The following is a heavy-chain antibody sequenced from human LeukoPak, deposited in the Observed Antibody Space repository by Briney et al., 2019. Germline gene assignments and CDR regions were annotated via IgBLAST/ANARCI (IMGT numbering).Heavy chain of an antibody. CDR2: ISSSGATV. Sequence: GGSLRLSCAASGFTFSDYYVSWIRQALGKGLEWVAYISSSGATVDYADSVKGRFTISRDNDKNSLYLLMNSLSVEDTALYYCARGGAYCSGGSCYSGRTWFDPWGQGTLVTVSS. CDR3: ARGGAYCSGGSCYSGRTWFDP. J-gene: IGHJ5*02. D-gene: IGHD2-15*01. CDR1: GFTFSDYY. V-gene: IGHV3-11*04.